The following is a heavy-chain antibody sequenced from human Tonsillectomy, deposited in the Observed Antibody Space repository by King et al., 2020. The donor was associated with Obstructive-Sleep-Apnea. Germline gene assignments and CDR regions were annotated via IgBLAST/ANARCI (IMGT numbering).Heavy chain of an antibody. CDR3: ARTVLSIPGGFANGAFDP. J-gene: IGHJ5*02. V-gene: IGHV6-1*01. Sequence: QVQLQQAGPGLLKPSQTLSLTCVISGDSVSSNNTAWNWIRQSPSRGLECLGRTYSRSKWYSDYAVSVKSRITINPDTSKNQFSLQLKSVTPEDTALYYCARTVLSIPGGFANGAFDPWGQGTLVTVSS. D-gene: IGHD2-2*01. CDR2: TYSRSKWYS. CDR1: GDSVSSNNTA.